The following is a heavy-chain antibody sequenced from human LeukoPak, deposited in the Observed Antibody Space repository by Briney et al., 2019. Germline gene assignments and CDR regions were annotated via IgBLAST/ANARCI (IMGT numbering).Heavy chain of an antibody. J-gene: IGHJ4*02. Sequence: GGTLRLSCAASGFTFSSYGMAWVRQAPGKGLEWVSGMNGDGGRIYYADSVQGRFTISRDNSKNTLYLQMNNLRAEDTAVYYCVKVAPSDYYDTTGYWGDHWGQGTLVTVSS. CDR1: GFTFSSYG. CDR2: MNGDGGRI. V-gene: IGHV3-23*01. D-gene: IGHD3-22*01. CDR3: VKVAPSDYYDTTGYWGDH.